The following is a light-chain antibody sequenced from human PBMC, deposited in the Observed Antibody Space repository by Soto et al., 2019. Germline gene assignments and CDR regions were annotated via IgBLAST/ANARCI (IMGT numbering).Light chain of an antibody. J-gene: IGKJ1*01. CDR1: QSVSSNF. CDR3: HQVDSSLT. V-gene: IGKV3-20*01. CDR2: GAS. Sequence: EIVLTQSPGSLSLSPGERATLSSRASQSVSSNFFAWYQQQPGQAPRLLIFGASVRATGVPDRFSGSGSGTDFTLTISSLEPEDSAVYYCHQVDSSLTFGQGTKVEI.